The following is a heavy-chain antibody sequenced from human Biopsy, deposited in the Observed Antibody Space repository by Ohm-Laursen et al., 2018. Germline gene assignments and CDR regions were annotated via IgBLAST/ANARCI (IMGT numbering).Heavy chain of an antibody. D-gene: IGHD3-9*01. V-gene: IGHV1-69*06. CDR2: NIPILGTG. CDR1: VGTFSNYG. CDR3: ATKLTGYFHH. Sequence: ASVKVSCKPPVGTFSNYGVNWVRQAPGQGLEWLGGNIPILGTGNYAQKFQDRVTVAADTSTSTATMELRSLRSDDTAVYYCATKLTGYFHHWGQGTLVIVSS. J-gene: IGHJ1*01.